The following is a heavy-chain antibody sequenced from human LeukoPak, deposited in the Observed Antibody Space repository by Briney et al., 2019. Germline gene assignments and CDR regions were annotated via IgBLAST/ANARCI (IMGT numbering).Heavy chain of an antibody. CDR3: ARLPGYCTGGSCYFDY. D-gene: IGHD2-15*01. CDR2: IYPGDSDT. Sequence: GESLKISCNGSGYXFTNYWIGWVRQMPGKGLEWMGIIYPGDSDTRYSPSFQGQVTFSADKSISTTYLQWSSLKASDTAMYYCARLPGYCTGGSCYFDYWGQGTLVTVSS. V-gene: IGHV5-51*01. J-gene: IGHJ4*02. CDR1: GYXFTNYW.